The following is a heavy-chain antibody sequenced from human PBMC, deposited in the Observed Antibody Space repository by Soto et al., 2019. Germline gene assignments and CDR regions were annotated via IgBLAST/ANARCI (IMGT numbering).Heavy chain of an antibody. CDR1: GFPLRSYA. CDR2: ISYDGSNK. J-gene: IGHJ6*02. CDR3: ARDMYGGNSGRGHYGMDV. V-gene: IGHV3-30-3*01. D-gene: IGHD2-21*02. Sequence: GGCMRLSCAASGFPLRSYAMHWVCQAPGKGLEWVAVISYDGSNKYYADSVKGRFTISRDNSKNTLYLQMNSLRAEDTAVYYCARDMYGGNSGRGHYGMDVWGQGTTVTVSS.